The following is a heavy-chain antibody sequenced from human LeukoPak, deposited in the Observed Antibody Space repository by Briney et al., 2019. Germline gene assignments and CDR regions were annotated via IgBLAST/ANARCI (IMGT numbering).Heavy chain of an antibody. CDR1: GGTFSSYA. CDR2: IIPIFGTA. D-gene: IGHD2-2*01. Sequence: SVKVSCKASGGTFSSYAISWVRQAPGQGLEWMGGIIPIFGTANYAQKFQGRVTITADESTSTACMELSSLRSEDTAVYYCARATQHCSSTSCYGRDYYYYYYMDVWGKGTTVTVSS. J-gene: IGHJ6*03. CDR3: ARATQHCSSTSCYGRDYYYYYYMDV. V-gene: IGHV1-69*13.